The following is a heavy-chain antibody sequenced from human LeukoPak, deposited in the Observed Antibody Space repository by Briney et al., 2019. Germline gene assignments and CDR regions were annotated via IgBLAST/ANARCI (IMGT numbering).Heavy chain of an antibody. CDR3: ARAWVPAPNSGYYGSGVYNWFDP. CDR1: GYTFTSYY. J-gene: IGHJ5*02. Sequence: ASVKISCKASGYTFTSYYMHWVRQAPGQGLEWMGIINPSGGSTSYAQKFQGRVTMTRDTSTSTVYMELSSLRSEDTAVYYCARAWVPAPNSGYYGSGVYNWFDPWGQGTLVTVSS. D-gene: IGHD3-10*01. CDR2: INPSGGST. V-gene: IGHV1-46*01.